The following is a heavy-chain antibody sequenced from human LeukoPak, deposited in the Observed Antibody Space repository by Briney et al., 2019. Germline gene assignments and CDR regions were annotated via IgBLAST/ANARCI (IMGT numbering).Heavy chain of an antibody. Sequence: SGTLSLTCAVSGGSVSRGNWWSWVRQPPGKGPEWIGEIYHSGSTNYNPSLKSRVTISVDTSKNQFSLKLSPVTAADTAVYYCAKKAAASAADYWGQGTLVTVSS. V-gene: IGHV4-4*02. D-gene: IGHD6-13*01. CDR2: IYHSGST. CDR3: AKKAAASAADY. CDR1: GGSVSRGNW. J-gene: IGHJ4*02.